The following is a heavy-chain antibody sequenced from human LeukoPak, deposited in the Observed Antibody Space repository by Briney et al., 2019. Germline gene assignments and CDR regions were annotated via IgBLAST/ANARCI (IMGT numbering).Heavy chain of an antibody. Sequence: PRGSLRLSCAASGFTLSSYAMSWVRQAPGRGLEWVSAISGSGGSTYYADSVKGRFTTSRDNSKNTLYLQMNSLRAEDTDVYYCATGTGGFDPWGQGTLVTVSS. J-gene: IGHJ5*02. CDR3: ATGTGGFDP. CDR2: ISGSGGST. V-gene: IGHV3-23*01. D-gene: IGHD1-26*01. CDR1: GFTLSSYA.